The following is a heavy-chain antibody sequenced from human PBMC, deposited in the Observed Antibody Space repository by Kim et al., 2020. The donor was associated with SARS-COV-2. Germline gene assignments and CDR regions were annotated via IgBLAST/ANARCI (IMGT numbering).Heavy chain of an antibody. D-gene: IGHD6-13*01. Sequence: GESLKISCKGSGYSFTSYWISWVRQMPGKGLEWMGRIDPSDSYTNYSPSFQGHVTISADKSISTAYLQWSSLKASDTAMYYCAVTSYSNYIFESRYSSSWYVDYWGQGTLVTVSS. CDR2: IDPSDSYT. CDR1: GYSFTSYW. J-gene: IGHJ4*02. V-gene: IGHV5-10-1*01. CDR3: AVTSYSNYIFESRYSSSWYVDY.